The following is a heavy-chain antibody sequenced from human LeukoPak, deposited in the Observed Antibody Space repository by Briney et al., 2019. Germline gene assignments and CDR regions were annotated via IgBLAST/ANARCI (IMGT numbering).Heavy chain of an antibody. CDR1: GYSFTSYW. CDR2: IYPGDSAT. V-gene: IGHV5-51*01. Sequence: GESLKISCKGSGYSFTSYWIVWVRQMPGNGLEWMGIIYPGDSATRYSPPFQGQVTLSADKAISTAFLQWSSLKASDTAMYFCARQDGSYFDYWGQGTLVTVSS. D-gene: IGHD5-24*01. CDR3: ARQDGSYFDY. J-gene: IGHJ4*02.